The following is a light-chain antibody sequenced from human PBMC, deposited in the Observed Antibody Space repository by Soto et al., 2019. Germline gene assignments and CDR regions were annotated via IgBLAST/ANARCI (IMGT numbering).Light chain of an antibody. J-gene: IGKJ1*01. Sequence: DIQMTQSPSSVSASVGDRVTITCRASQSVSSWLAWYQQKPGKAPKLLIYYASSLQSGVPSRFSGSGSGTDFTLTISSLQPEDSATYYCQQAKSFPRTFGQGTKVEIK. CDR1: QSVSSW. V-gene: IGKV1-12*01. CDR2: YAS. CDR3: QQAKSFPRT.